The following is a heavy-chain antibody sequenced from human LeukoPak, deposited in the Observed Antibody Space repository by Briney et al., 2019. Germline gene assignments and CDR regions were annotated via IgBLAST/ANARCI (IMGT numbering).Heavy chain of an antibody. CDR1: GGTFSTYG. J-gene: IGHJ4*02. CDR2: IIPRLGTT. V-gene: IGHV1-69*13. Sequence: SVKVSCKASGGTFSTYGISWVRQAPGQGLEWMGGIIPRLGTTKNAQRFQGRITISADESTSTAYMELSSLRSEDTAVYYCARDRYYDNSGYYYESAYWGQGTLVTVSS. D-gene: IGHD3-22*01. CDR3: ARDRYYDNSGYYYESAY.